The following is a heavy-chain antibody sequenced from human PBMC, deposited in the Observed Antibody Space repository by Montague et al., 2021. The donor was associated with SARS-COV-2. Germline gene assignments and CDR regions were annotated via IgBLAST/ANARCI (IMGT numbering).Heavy chain of an antibody. CDR2: TYYRSRWYD. CDR3: ARGNWEKVTGTTSDYLYYFDR. D-gene: IGHD1-7*01. CDR1: GDSVSSSSVA. J-gene: IGHJ4*02. Sequence: CAISGDSVSSSSVAWNWIRQSPSRGLEWLGRTYYRSRWYDDYAASVKGRITMNPDTAKNHFSLQLNSATPEDTAVYYCARGNWEKVTGTTSDYLYYFDRWGQGTLVTVSS. V-gene: IGHV6-1*01.